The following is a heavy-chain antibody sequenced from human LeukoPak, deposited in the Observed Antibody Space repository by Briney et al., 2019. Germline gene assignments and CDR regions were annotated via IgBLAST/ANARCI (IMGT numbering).Heavy chain of an antibody. CDR3: AEDVWYSTSSIDY. D-gene: IGHD6-6*01. CDR1: GFTFSSYA. V-gene: IGHV3-23*01. Sequence: PGGSLRLSCVASGFTFSSYAMSWVRQAPGKGLEWVSGISGGADRAYYADSVKGRFTISGDNSKNTLHLQMDSLRVEDTAVYYCAEDVWYSTSSIDYWGQGTLVTVSS. J-gene: IGHJ4*02. CDR2: ISGGADRA.